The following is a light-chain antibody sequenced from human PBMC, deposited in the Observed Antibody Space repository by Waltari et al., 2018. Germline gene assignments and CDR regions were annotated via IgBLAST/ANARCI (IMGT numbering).Light chain of an antibody. V-gene: IGKV4-1*01. CDR3: QQYYHIART. Sequence: DTVMTQSPDSLAVSLGERATINCKSSQSLLFRSNNKNYLAWYQQKPGQPPKLLIPWAFTRESWFPDCSSGSGSGTDFTLPISSLQAEDVAVYYCQQYYHIARTFGQGTRVEIK. CDR2: WAF. J-gene: IGKJ1*01. CDR1: QSLLFRSNNKNY.